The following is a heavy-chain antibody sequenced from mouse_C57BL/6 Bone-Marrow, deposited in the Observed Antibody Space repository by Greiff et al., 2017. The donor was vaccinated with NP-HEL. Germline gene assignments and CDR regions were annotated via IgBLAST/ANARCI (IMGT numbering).Heavy chain of an antibody. V-gene: IGHV1-26*01. CDR2: INPNNGGT. Sequence: EVQLQQSGPELVKPGASVKISCKASGYTFTDYYMNWVKQSHGKSLEWIGDINPNNGGTSYNQKFKGKATLTVDKSSSTAYMELRSLTSEDSAVYYCARFLGVLPYFDYWGQGTTLTVSS. CDR3: ARFLGVLPYFDY. J-gene: IGHJ2*01. CDR1: GYTFTDYY. D-gene: IGHD2-14*01.